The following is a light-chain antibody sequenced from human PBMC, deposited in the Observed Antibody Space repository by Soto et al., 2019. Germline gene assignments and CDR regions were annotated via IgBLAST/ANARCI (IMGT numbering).Light chain of an antibody. Sequence: EIVLTQSPATLSLSPGERATLSCRASQSVGSYLAWYQQKFGQAPRPLIYDASNRATGIPARFSGSGSATDFTLTISSLEPEDFAIYYCQQRYNWPLTFGQGTKVDI. CDR2: DAS. CDR3: QQRYNWPLT. V-gene: IGKV3-11*01. CDR1: QSVGSY. J-gene: IGKJ1*01.